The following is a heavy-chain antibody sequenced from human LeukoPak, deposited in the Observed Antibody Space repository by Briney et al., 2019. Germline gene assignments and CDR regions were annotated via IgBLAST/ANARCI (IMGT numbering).Heavy chain of an antibody. J-gene: IGHJ5*02. CDR2: ISFHGSNK. V-gene: IGHV3-30*03. D-gene: IGHD1-26*01. CDR3: ARSLVVGATYPYH. Sequence: GGSLRLSCTASGFTFSTYGMHWVRQAPGKGLEWVAFISFHGSNKNYADSVKGRFTISRDNYKNTVYLQMNSLRAEETAVYYCARSLVVGATYPYHWGQGTLVTVSS. CDR1: GFTFSTYG.